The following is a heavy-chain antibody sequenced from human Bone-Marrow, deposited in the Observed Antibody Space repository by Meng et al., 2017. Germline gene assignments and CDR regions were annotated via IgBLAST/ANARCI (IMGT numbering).Heavy chain of an antibody. D-gene: IGHD3-3*01. J-gene: IGHJ4*02. CDR2: INPNSGGT. Sequence: QGKLVQSGAEVKKHGASVKASCKASGYTFTGYYMHWVRQAPGQGLEWMGRINPNSGGTNYAQKFQGRVTTTRDTSISTAYMELSRLRSDDTAVYYCASLAIFGVVIRDYWGQGTLVTVSS. V-gene: IGHV1-2*06. CDR1: GYTFTGYY. CDR3: ASLAIFGVVIRDY.